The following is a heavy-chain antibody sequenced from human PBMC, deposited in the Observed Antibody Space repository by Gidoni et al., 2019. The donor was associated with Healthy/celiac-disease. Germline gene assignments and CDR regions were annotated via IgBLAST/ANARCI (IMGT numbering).Heavy chain of an antibody. CDR3: ATAGGVLRFLEWVPNYYYYYMDV. CDR1: GGTFSSYA. Sequence: QVQLVQSGAEVTKPGSSVKVSCKASGGTFSSYAISWVRQAPGQGLEWMGGIIPIFGTANYAQKFQGRVTITADESTSTAYMELSSLRSEDTAVYYCATAGGVLRFLEWVPNYYYYYMDVWGKGTTVTVSS. D-gene: IGHD3-3*01. CDR2: IIPIFGTA. J-gene: IGHJ6*03. V-gene: IGHV1-69*01.